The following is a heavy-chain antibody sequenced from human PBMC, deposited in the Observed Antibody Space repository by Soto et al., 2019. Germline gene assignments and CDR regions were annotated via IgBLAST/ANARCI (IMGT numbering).Heavy chain of an antibody. CDR2: VSTSGRST. CDR3: VKQAHGLDGLAFDY. V-gene: IGHV3-64D*06. J-gene: IGHJ4*01. D-gene: IGHD3-16*01. Sequence: PGGSLRLLCSAAGFIFSQSTIYWVRQVPGKGLEAISAVSTSGRSTYYADSVKDRFTISRDNSKNTLFLQMGSLRPEDTAIYYCVKQAHGLDGLAFDYYRHRTQVTVSS. CDR1: GFIFSQST.